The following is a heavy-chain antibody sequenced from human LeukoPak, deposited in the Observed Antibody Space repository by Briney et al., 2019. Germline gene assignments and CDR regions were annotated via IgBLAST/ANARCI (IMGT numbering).Heavy chain of an antibody. CDR2: IYPGDSDT. Sequence: GESLKISCKGSGYSFTSYWIGWVRQMPGKGLEWMGIIYPGDSDTRYSPSFQGQVTISADKSISTAYLQWSSLKASDTAIYYCARRQYCSGGDCYSGAFDIWGQGTMVTVSS. D-gene: IGHD2-15*01. V-gene: IGHV5-51*01. CDR3: ARRQYCSGGDCYSGAFDI. CDR1: GYSFTSYW. J-gene: IGHJ3*02.